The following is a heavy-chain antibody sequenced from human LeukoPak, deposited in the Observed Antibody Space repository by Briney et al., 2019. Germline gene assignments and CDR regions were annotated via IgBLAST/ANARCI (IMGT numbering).Heavy chain of an antibody. Sequence: SQTLSLTCTVSGGSISSGDYYWSWIRQPPGEGLEWIGYTYYSGSTYYNPSLQSRATISVDTSKNQFSLKLTSVTAADTAVYYCARPYYYDSRIDPWGQGTLVTVSS. J-gene: IGHJ5*02. CDR1: GGSISSGDYY. V-gene: IGHV4-30-4*01. CDR2: TYYSGST. D-gene: IGHD3-22*01. CDR3: ARPYYYDSRIDP.